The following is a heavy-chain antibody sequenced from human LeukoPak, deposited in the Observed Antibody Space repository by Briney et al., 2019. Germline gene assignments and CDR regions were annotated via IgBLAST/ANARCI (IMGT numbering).Heavy chain of an antibody. CDR1: GGSISSGDYY. J-gene: IGHJ4*02. D-gene: IGHD6-13*01. CDR2: IYYSGST. CDR3: ARGEGYSSSWYLDH. V-gene: IGHV4-30-4*01. Sequence: SQTLSLTCTVSGGSISSGDYYWSWIRQPPGKGLEWIGYIYYSGSTYYNPSLKSRVTISVVTSKNQFSLKLSSVTAADTAVYYCARGEGYSSSWYLDHWGQGTLVTVSS.